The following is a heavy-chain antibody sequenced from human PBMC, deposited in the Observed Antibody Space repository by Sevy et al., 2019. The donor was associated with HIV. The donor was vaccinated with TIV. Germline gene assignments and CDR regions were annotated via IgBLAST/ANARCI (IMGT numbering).Heavy chain of an antibody. CDR2: IRYDGSDK. J-gene: IGHJ5*02. D-gene: IGHD2-2*01. CDR1: GFTFRSNG. V-gene: IGHV3-30*02. Sequence: GGSLRLSCAASGFTFRSNGMHWVRQVPGKGPEWVAFIRYDGSDKYYADSVKGRFTISRDNSKNTLYLQMNSLRAEDTAVYYCAKDGYRSSTSCVNWFDPWGQGTLVTVSS. CDR3: AKDGYRSSTSCVNWFDP.